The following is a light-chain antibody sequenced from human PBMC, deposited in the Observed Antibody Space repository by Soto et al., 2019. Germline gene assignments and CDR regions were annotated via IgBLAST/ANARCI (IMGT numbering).Light chain of an antibody. V-gene: IGLV1-51*01. J-gene: IGLJ3*02. CDR2: DNN. CDR3: TTWDTSLSAVV. CDR1: SSNIGDNY. Sequence: QSVLTQPPSVSAAPGQKVTISCSGISSNIGDNYVSWYQHLPGTAPKLLIYDNNNRPSEIPDRFSGSKSGTSATLGITGLQTGDEADYYCTTWDTSLSAVVFGGGTQLTVL.